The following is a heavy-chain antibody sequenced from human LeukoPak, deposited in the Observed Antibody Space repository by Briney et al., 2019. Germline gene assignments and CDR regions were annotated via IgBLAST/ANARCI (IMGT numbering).Heavy chain of an antibody. J-gene: IGHJ4*02. CDR2: ISGHNGQT. D-gene: IGHD3-3*01. CDR1: GYSFISYG. CDR3: SSRGPDFWSDLYPFDY. Sequence: ASVKVSCKASGYSFISYGISRVRHAPGQGLEWMGWISGHNGQTSYAQKLQGRVTMTTETSTSTVYMELRSLRSDDTAVYYCSSRGPDFWSDLYPFDYCGQGTLVIVSS. V-gene: IGHV1-18*01.